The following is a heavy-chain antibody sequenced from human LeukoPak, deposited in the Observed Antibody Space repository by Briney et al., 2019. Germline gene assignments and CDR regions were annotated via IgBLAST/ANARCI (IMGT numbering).Heavy chain of an antibody. CDR2: IKQDGSEK. CDR1: GFTFSSYW. CDR3: ARSGYTYGWDY. Sequence: GGSLRLSCAASGFTFSSYWMSWVRQAPGKGLEWVANIKQDGSEKYYVDSVKGRFTISRDNAKNSLYLQMNGLRADDTAVYYCARSGYTYGWDYWGRGTLVTVSS. V-gene: IGHV3-7*01. J-gene: IGHJ4*02. D-gene: IGHD5-18*01.